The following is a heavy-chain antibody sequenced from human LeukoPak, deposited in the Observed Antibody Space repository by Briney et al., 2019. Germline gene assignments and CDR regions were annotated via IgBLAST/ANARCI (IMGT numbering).Heavy chain of an antibody. CDR3: ARVGCSGGSCYFDY. V-gene: IGHV3-74*01. J-gene: IGHJ4*02. CDR2: INSDGSST. Sequence: PGGSLRLSCAASGFTFSSYWMHWVRQAPGKGLVWVSRINSDGSSTSYADSVKGRFTISRDNAKNTLYLQMNSLRTEDTAVYYCARVGCSGGSCYFDYWGQGTLVTVSS. CDR1: GFTFSSYW. D-gene: IGHD2-15*01.